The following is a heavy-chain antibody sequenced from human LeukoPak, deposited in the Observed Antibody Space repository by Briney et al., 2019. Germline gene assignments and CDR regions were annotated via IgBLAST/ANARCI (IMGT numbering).Heavy chain of an antibody. CDR1: GFTFSDYY. Sequence: GGYLRLSCAASGFTFSDYYMDWVRQAPGKGLEWVGRIRNKANSHTTEYAASVKGRFTISRDDSKNSLYLQMNSLKTDDTAVYYCARGLGGTGARYFDYWGQGTLVTVSS. CDR2: IRNKANSHTT. J-gene: IGHJ4*02. CDR3: ARGLGGTGARYFDY. D-gene: IGHD3/OR15-3a*01. V-gene: IGHV3-72*01.